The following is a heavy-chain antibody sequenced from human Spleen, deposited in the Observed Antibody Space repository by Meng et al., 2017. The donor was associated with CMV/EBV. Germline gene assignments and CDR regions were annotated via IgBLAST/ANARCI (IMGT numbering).Heavy chain of an antibody. CDR3: ARDDYYGSGF. CDR2: IYYSGST. CDR1: GGSISSGDYY. Sequence: QLQRLRPDPGRLKPSRTLSLTCTVSGGSISSGDYYWSWIRKPPGKGLEWIGYIYYSGSTYYNPSLKSRVTISVDTSKNQFSLKLSSVTAADTAVYYCARDDYYGSGFWGQGTLVTVSS. D-gene: IGHD3-10*01. J-gene: IGHJ4*02. V-gene: IGHV4-30-4*08.